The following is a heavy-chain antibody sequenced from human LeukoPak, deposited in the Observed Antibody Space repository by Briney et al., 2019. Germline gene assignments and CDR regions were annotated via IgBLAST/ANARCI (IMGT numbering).Heavy chain of an antibody. J-gene: IGHJ4*02. D-gene: IGHD4-23*01. CDR1: GFTVSGNY. V-gene: IGHV3-53*01. CDR3: ARRAGGYSHPYDY. Sequence: GGSLRLSCAVAGFTVSGNYMSWIRQGPGKGLEWVSLIYSDDTTLYADSVKGRFTISRDISKNTLCLQMSSLRAEDTAVYYCARRAGGYSHPYDYWGQGVLVTVSS. CDR2: IYSDDTT.